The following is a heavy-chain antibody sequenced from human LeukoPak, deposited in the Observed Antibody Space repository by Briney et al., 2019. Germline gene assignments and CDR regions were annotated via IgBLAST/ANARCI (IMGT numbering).Heavy chain of an antibody. V-gene: IGHV3-21*01. Sequence: GGSLRLSCAASGFTFNNYGMHWVRQAPGKGLEWVSYISSSSSNIFYADSFKGRFTISRDNAQNSLYLQMNSLRVEDTAVYYCARDPPGAHFDYWGQGTLVTVSS. CDR2: ISSSSSNI. CDR1: GFTFNNYG. CDR3: ARDPPGAHFDY. D-gene: IGHD7-27*01. J-gene: IGHJ4*02.